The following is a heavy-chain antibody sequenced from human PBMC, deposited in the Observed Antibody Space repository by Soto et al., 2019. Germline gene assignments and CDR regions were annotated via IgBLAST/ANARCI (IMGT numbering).Heavy chain of an antibody. CDR2: IYSGGST. D-gene: IGHD3-10*01. CDR1: GFTVSSNY. CDR3: ARASSLWFGESFPAGTSYYFDY. J-gene: IGHJ4*02. V-gene: IGHV3-66*01. Sequence: EVQLVESGGGLVQPGGSLRLSCAASGFTVSSNYMSWVRQAPGKGLEWVSVIYSGGSTYYADSVKGRFTISRDNSKNTLYLQMNSLRAEDTAVYYCARASSLWFGESFPAGTSYYFDYWGQGTLVTVSS.